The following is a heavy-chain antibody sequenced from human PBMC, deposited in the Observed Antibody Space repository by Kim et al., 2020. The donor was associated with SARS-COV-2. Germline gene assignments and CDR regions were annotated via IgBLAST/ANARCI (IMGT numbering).Heavy chain of an antibody. J-gene: IGHJ6*02. V-gene: IGHV3-23*01. CDR3: AKVVVMDDYNYFYYYAMDV. CDR1: GFTFDIYA. D-gene: IGHD3-22*01. CDR2: MSGGGVNK. Sequence: GGSLRLSCVASGFTFDIYAMSWVRQAPGKGLEWVSVMSGGGVNKFYADSVRGRFTISRDNSKNTLYLQMNSLRDEDTALYYCAKVVVMDDYNYFYYYAMDVWGQGTTVTVSS.